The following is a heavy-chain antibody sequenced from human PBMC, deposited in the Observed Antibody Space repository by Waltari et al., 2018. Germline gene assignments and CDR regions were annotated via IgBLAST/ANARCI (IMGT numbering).Heavy chain of an antibody. CDR1: GYSLNSGYF. Sequence: QELLQESGPRLVKPSETLSLNCAVSGYSLNSGYFWGWVRQSPGKGLEWIGTIHVGGTAYYTPSCGSRVTVSLAPAENQLSLERTSVTAADAAVYYCALLGVLGPDSLNDAVDIWGQGTLVTVSS. D-gene: IGHD2-8*02. CDR2: IHVGGTA. V-gene: IGHV4-38-2*01. CDR3: ALLGVLGPDSLNDAVDI. J-gene: IGHJ3*02.